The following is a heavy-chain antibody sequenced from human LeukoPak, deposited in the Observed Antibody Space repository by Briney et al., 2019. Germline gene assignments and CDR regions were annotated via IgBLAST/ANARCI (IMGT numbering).Heavy chain of an antibody. Sequence: GASVKVSCTASGYTFTSYAMHWVRQAPGQRLEWMGWINAGNGNTKYSQKFQGRVTITRDTSASTAYMELSSLRSEDTAVYYCARDRWQWLVLQYYFDYWGQGTLVTVSS. CDR3: ARDRWQWLVLQYYFDY. J-gene: IGHJ4*02. V-gene: IGHV1-3*01. D-gene: IGHD6-19*01. CDR2: INAGNGNT. CDR1: GYTFTSYA.